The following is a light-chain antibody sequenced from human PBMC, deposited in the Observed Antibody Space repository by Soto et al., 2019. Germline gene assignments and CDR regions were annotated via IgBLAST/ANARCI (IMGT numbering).Light chain of an antibody. V-gene: IGKV3-15*01. Sequence: EIVMTQSPVTLSVSPGERATLSCRASQSVTSNLAWYQQKPGQAPRLLIYGASTRATGIPARFSGSGSGTEFTLTISNLQSEDFTIYYCQQFNDWPRTFGQGPKVEIK. J-gene: IGKJ1*01. CDR3: QQFNDWPRT. CDR2: GAS. CDR1: QSVTSN.